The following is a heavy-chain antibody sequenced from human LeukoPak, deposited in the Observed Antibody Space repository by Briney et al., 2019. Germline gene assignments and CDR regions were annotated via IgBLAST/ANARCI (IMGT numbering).Heavy chain of an antibody. J-gene: IGHJ4*02. CDR1: GGSSSSYY. V-gene: IGHV4-59*08. Sequence: SETPSLTCTVSGGSSSSYYWSWIRQPPGKGLEWIGYIQYSGSTNYNPSLKSRVTISVDTSKNQFSLRLSAVTAADTAVYYCARHVGRSSGSYPFDYWGQGTLVTVSS. D-gene: IGHD3-10*01. CDR3: ARHVGRSSGSYPFDY. CDR2: IQYSGST.